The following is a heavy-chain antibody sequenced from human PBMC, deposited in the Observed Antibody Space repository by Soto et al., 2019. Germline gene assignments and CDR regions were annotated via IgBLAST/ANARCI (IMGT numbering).Heavy chain of an antibody. J-gene: IGHJ4*02. CDR3: ARAISGYVT. V-gene: IGHV1-3*01. D-gene: IGHD5-12*01. CDR1: GISYTTYA. Sequence: VQLVQSGAEVKKPGASVRISCTASGISYTTYAIHWVRQAPGQGLEWMGWINAGNDDTRYSQRFQGRVTLTRDTSATTTYMDLSSLRSEDTSIYYCARAISGYVTWGQGTLVTVSS. CDR2: INAGNDDT.